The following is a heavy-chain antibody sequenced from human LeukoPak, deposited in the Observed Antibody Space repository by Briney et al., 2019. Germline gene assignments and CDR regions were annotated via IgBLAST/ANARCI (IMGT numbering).Heavy chain of an antibody. CDR2: ISSSSSYI. D-gene: IGHD2-15*01. V-gene: IGHV3-21*01. Sequence: GGSLRLSCAASGFTFSSYSMNWVRQAPGKGLEWVSSISSSSSYIYYADSVKGRFTISRDNAKNSLYLQMNSLRAEDTAVYYCARGGRPAYCSGGSCPSPRFDYWGQGTLVTVPS. CDR3: ARGGRPAYCSGGSCPSPRFDY. CDR1: GFTFSSYS. J-gene: IGHJ4*02.